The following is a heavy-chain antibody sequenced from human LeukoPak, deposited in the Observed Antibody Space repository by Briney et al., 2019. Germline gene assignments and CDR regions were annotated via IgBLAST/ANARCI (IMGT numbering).Heavy chain of an antibody. J-gene: IGHJ4*02. CDR3: AKDGGIAAAGTFDY. CDR2: IPPGGSPK. CDR1: GFTFSTYD. Sequence: GRSLRLSCAASGFTFSTYDMHWVRQAPGQGLEWVTVIPPGGSPKYYADSVKGRFTISRDNSKNTLFLEMSRLRAEDTAVNYCAKDGGIAAAGTFDYWGQGTLVTVSS. D-gene: IGHD6-13*01. V-gene: IGHV3-30*18.